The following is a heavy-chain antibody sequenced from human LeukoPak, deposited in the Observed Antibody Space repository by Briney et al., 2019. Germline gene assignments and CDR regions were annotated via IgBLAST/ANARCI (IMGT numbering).Heavy chain of an antibody. V-gene: IGHV1-18*01. D-gene: IGHD3-22*01. CDR3: ARLDSSGYYSLVAFDI. CDR1: GYTFTSYG. Sequence: ASVKVSCKASGYTFTSYGISWVRQAPGQGLEWMGWISAYNGNTNYAQKFQGRVTITRNTSISTAYMELSSLRSEDTAVYYCARLDSSGYYSLVAFDIWGQGTMVTVSS. J-gene: IGHJ3*02. CDR2: ISAYNGNT.